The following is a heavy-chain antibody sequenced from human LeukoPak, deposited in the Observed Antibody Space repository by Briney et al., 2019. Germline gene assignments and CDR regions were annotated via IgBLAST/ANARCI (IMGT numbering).Heavy chain of an antibody. V-gene: IGHV3-30-3*01. CDR1: GFTFSSYA. Sequence: GGSLRLSCAASGFTFSSYAMHWVRQAPGKGLEWVAVISYDGSNKYYADSVKGRFTISRDNSKNTLYLQMNSLRAEDTAVYYCARARAPDRAVAGPLNYSGQGTLVTVSS. CDR2: ISYDGSNK. J-gene: IGHJ4*02. D-gene: IGHD6-19*01. CDR3: ARARAPDRAVAGPLNY.